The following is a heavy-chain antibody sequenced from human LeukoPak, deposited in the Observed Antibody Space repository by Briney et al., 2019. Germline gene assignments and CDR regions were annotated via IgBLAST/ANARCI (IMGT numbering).Heavy chain of an antibody. CDR1: GFTVRSYY. CDR2: ISTASNP. Sequence: GGSLRLSCAASGFTVRSYYMHWVRQVAGKGLEWVSAISTASNPHYAASVQGRFTIFRANAENSLYLQMNSLSAEDTAVYYCARELGIEGYWYFDLWGRGTLVTVSS. V-gene: IGHV3-13*05. D-gene: IGHD7-27*01. J-gene: IGHJ2*01. CDR3: ARELGIEGYWYFDL.